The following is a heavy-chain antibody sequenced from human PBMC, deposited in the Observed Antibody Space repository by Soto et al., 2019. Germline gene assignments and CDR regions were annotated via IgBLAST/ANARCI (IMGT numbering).Heavy chain of an antibody. D-gene: IGHD6-13*01. CDR3: ARGGSSWWAVNGMDV. J-gene: IGHJ6*02. Sequence: PXGTLSLIFAVYGGSVSGYYWSWIRPPPGKGLEWIGEINHSGSTNYNPSLKSRVTISVDTSKNQFSLKLSSVTAADTAVYYCARGGSSWWAVNGMDVWGQGTTVTVSS. CDR2: INHSGST. CDR1: GGSVSGYY. V-gene: IGHV4-34*01.